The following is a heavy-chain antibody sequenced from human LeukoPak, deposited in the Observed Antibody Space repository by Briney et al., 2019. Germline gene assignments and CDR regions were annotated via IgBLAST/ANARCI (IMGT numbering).Heavy chain of an antibody. V-gene: IGHV4-4*07. D-gene: IGHD5-12*01. J-gene: IGHJ1*01. Sequence: ASETPSLTCTVSGGSISSYYWSWIRQPAGKGLEWIGHIYTSGSTNYNPSLKSRVAMSVDTSKNQFSLKLSSVTAADTAVYYCARGGERYFQHWGQGTLVTVSS. CDR2: IYTSGST. CDR3: ARGGERYFQH. CDR1: GGSISSYY.